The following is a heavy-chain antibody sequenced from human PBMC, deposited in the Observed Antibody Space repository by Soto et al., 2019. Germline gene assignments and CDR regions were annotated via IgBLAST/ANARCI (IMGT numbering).Heavy chain of an antibody. CDR1: GDSFTSHW. Sequence: VESLKISCKTSGDSFTSHWIAWVRQMPGKGLEWMGIIYPSDSDIRYRPSFQGQVTISVDKSISTAYLQWSSLKASDTATYYCARQDYSNYRGGMDVWGQGTTVTVSS. V-gene: IGHV5-51*01. CDR2: IYPSDSDI. J-gene: IGHJ6*02. D-gene: IGHD2-2*01. CDR3: ARQDYSNYRGGMDV.